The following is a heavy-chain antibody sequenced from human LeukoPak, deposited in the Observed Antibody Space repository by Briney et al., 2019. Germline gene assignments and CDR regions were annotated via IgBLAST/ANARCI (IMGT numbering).Heavy chain of an antibody. D-gene: IGHD6-6*01. V-gene: IGHV1-69*04. Sequence: SVKVSCKASGGTFSSYTISWVRQAPGQGLEWMGRIIPILGIANYAQKFQGRVTITADKSTSTAYMELSSLRSEDTAVYYCARDREYSSSYFSALTENWFDPWGQGTLVTVSS. CDR2: IIPILGIA. J-gene: IGHJ5*02. CDR1: GGTFSSYT. CDR3: ARDREYSSSYFSALTENWFDP.